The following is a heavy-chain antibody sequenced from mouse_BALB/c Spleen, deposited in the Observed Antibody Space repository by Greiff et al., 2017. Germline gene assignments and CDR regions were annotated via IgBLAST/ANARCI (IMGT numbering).Heavy chain of an antibody. CDR3: ARVGYYGYYFDY. D-gene: IGHD1-2*01. Sequence: EVKLMESGGGLVQPGGSLKLSCAASGFTFSSYGMSWVRQTPDKRLELVATINSNGGSTYYPDSVKGRFTISRDNAKNTLYLQMSSLKSEDTAMYYCARVGYYGYYFDYWGQGTTLTVAS. J-gene: IGHJ2*01. CDR2: INSNGGST. CDR1: GFTFSSYG. V-gene: IGHV5-6-3*01.